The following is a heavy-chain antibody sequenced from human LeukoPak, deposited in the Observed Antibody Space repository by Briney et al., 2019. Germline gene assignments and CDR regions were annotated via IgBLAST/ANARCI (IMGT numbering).Heavy chain of an antibody. V-gene: IGHV1-69*04. CDR1: GGTFSSYA. D-gene: IGHD6-19*01. CDR3: AREPLHGGAVAGRYFDY. J-gene: IGHJ4*02. Sequence: GASVKVSCKASGGTFSSYAISWVRQAPGQGLEWMGRIIPILGIANYAQKFQGRVTITADKSTSTAYMELSSLRSEDTAVYYCAREPLHGGAVAGRYFDYWGQGTLVTVSS. CDR2: IIPILGIA.